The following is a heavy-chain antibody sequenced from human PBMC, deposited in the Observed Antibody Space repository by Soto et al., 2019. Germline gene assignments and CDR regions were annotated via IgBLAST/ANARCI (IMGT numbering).Heavy chain of an antibody. Sequence: QVQLVQSGAEVKNAGASVKVSCQASNYLFGAFGISWVRQAPGQGLEWIGWITPYNGNTHYAEKFQDRVTMTADKSTATAYMEVRRLTSDDTAVYFCARISARRNDFDVWGQGTVVTVSS. CDR2: ITPYNGNT. J-gene: IGHJ3*01. V-gene: IGHV1-18*01. CDR1: NYLFGAFG. CDR3: ARISARRNDFDV.